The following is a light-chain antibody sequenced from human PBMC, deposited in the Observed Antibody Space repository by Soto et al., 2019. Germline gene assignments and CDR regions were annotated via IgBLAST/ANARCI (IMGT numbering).Light chain of an antibody. J-gene: IGKJ3*01. CDR2: GAS. Sequence: EIVMTQPPATLSVSPGERATLSCRASQSVSSNLAWYQHKPGQAPRLLIYGASTRATGIPARFSGSGSGTEFSLTISSLQSEDFAVYYCQHYNNWPFTFGPGTKVDIK. CDR1: QSVSSN. CDR3: QHYNNWPFT. V-gene: IGKV3-15*01.